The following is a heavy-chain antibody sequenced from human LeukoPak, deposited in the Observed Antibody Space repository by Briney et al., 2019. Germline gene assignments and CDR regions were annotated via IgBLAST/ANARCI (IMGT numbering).Heavy chain of an antibody. CDR1: GGSIDDNYL. J-gene: IGHJ4*02. CDR2: ISHTEGA. V-gene: IGHV4/OR15-8*02. Sequence: SETLSLTCVVSGGSIDDNYLWTWVRQPPGKGLDWIGEISHTEGAKYCPSHEGRVSISMDRSKNLFSLILRSVTAADTAVYFSARHYDFSSPYNNWSQGILVTVSS. CDR3: ARHYDFSSPYNN. D-gene: IGHD3-3*01.